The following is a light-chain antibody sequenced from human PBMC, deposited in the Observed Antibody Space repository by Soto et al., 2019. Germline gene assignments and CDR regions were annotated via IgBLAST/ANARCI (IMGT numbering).Light chain of an antibody. Sequence: DIMLTQSPSSRSASVVDRGTITFRASQSISTYLNWYQQKPGTAPKLLIYASYTLQSGVPSRFSGRGSGSDFTLNISSLQPEDFATYSCHQSYSSPLTFAQGTKVDI. CDR1: QSISTY. CDR2: ASY. V-gene: IGKV1-39*01. J-gene: IGKJ1*01. CDR3: HQSYSSPLT.